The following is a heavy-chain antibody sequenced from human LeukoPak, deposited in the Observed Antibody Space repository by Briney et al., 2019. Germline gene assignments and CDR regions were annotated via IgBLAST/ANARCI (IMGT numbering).Heavy chain of an antibody. V-gene: IGHV3-30*04. Sequence: GGSLRLSCAASGFTFSTSNMHWVRQAPGKGLEWVSFISYDGSNKKEADSVKGRFTISRDNSKNTLYLQMNSLRAADTAVYYCARGPLRDFDFWGQGILVTVSS. CDR1: GFTFSTSN. CDR3: ARGPLRDFDF. CDR2: ISYDGSNK. J-gene: IGHJ4*02.